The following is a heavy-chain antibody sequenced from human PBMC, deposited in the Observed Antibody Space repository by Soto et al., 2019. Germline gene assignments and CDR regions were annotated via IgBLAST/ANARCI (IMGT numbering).Heavy chain of an antibody. D-gene: IGHD3-10*01. J-gene: IGHJ6*02. V-gene: IGHV1-46*01. CDR3: ASENTYYRRTSEGYFFYGMDV. CDR1: GYTLTNYH. CDR2: INPNGGRT. Sequence: ASVKVSCKASGYTLTNYHVHGVRQAPGQGFEWMGIINPNGGRTSYAQKFQGRVTMTRDTSTSTVYMELRSLRSADTAAYYCASENTYYRRTSEGYFFYGMDVWGQGTTVTVSS.